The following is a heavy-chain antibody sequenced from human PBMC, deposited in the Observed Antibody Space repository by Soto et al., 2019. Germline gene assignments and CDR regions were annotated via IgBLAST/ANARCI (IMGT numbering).Heavy chain of an antibody. V-gene: IGHV4-39*01. CDR2: IYYSGST. Sequence: KTSETLSLTCTVSGGSISSSSYYWDWIRQPPGKGLEWIGSIYYSGSTYYNPSLKSRVTISVDTSKNQFSLKLSSVTAADTAVYYCARLPASAGYCSSTSCYVGNWFDPWGQGTLVTVSS. J-gene: IGHJ5*02. CDR1: GGSISSSSYY. D-gene: IGHD2-2*01. CDR3: ARLPASAGYCSSTSCYVGNWFDP.